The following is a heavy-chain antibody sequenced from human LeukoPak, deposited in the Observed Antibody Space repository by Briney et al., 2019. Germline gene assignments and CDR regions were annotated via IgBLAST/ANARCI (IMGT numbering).Heavy chain of an antibody. J-gene: IGHJ4*02. CDR3: YHVDY. D-gene: IGHD1-14*01. CDR1: GFTFSSYA. V-gene: IGHV3-30-3*01. CDR2: ISYDGSNK. Sequence: PGGSLRLSCAASGFTFSSYAMHWVRQAPGKGLEWVAVISYDGSNKYYADHVKGRFTISRDNSKNPLYLQMNSLRPDDTAVYYCYHVDYWGQGTLVTISS.